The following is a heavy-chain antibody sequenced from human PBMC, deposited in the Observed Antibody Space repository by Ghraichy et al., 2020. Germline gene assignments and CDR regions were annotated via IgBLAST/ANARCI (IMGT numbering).Heavy chain of an antibody. CDR1: GFTFSSYS. CDR3: ARELPSYYYGSGSYDY. CDR2: ISSSSSTI. V-gene: IGHV3-48*02. Sequence: LSLTCAASGFTFSSYSMNWVRQAPGKGLEWVSYISSSSSTIYYADSVKGRFTISRDNAKNSLYLQMNSLRDEDMAVYYCARELPSYYYGSGSYDYWGQGTLVTVSS. J-gene: IGHJ4*02. D-gene: IGHD3-10*01.